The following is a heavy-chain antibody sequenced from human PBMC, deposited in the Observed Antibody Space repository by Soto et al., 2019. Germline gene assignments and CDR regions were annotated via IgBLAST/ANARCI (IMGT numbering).Heavy chain of an antibody. CDR1: GFTFNSYA. Sequence: QMHLVESGGGVVQAGTSLRLSCAASGFTFNSYAMHWVRQAPGKGLEWVALIWYDGSRMFFADSVRDRFTISRDTSRNTVHLQMSSLRAEDTGMYYCAKDVDPRAGVATAMFDFWGQGTLVTVTS. CDR2: IWYDGSRM. D-gene: IGHD5-12*01. V-gene: IGHV3-33*06. J-gene: IGHJ4*02. CDR3: AKDVDPRAGVATAMFDF.